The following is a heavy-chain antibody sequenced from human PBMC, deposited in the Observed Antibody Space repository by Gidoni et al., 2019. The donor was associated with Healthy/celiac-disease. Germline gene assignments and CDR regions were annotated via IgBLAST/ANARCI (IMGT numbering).Heavy chain of an antibody. Sequence: QVQLVESGGGVVQPGRSLRLSCAASGFTFSSYAMHWVRQAPGKGPEWVAVISYDGSNKYYADSVKGRFTISRDNSKNTLYLQMNSLRAEDTAVYYCARAFIVATTDYYYYYGMDVWGQGTTVTVSS. CDR1: GFTFSSYA. J-gene: IGHJ6*02. V-gene: IGHV3-30-3*01. D-gene: IGHD5-12*01. CDR3: ARAFIVATTDYYYYYGMDV. CDR2: ISYDGSNK.